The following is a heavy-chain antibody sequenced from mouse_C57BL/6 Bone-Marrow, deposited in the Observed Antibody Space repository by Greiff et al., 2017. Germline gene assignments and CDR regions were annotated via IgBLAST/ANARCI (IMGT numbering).Heavy chain of an antibody. CDR2: IDPENGDS. J-gene: IGHJ3*01. D-gene: IGHD1-1*01. Sequence: EVKLQESGAELVRPGASVKLSCTASGFNIKDDYMNWVKQRPEQGLEWIGWIDPENGDSESASKFPGKATITADTSSNTAYLQLSLLTSEDTAVYYCTPHYYGSSSAWFAYWGQGTLVTVSA. CDR3: TPHYYGSSSAWFAY. CDR1: GFNIKDDY. V-gene: IGHV14-4*01.